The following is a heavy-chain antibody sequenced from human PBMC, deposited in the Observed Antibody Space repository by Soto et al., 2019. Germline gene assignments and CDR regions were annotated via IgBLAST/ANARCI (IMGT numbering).Heavy chain of an antibody. J-gene: IGHJ4*02. D-gene: IGHD5-12*01. CDR2: THYSGST. V-gene: IGHV4-59*01. CDR3: ARAHPSYRDGYNYLDS. CDR1: GGSISTYY. Sequence: PSETLSLTSTVSGGSISTYYWSWIRQPPSKGLDWIGYTHYSGSTNYNPSLKTRVTISVDMSKNQFSLKLSSVTAADTAVYYCARAHPSYRDGYNYLDSWGQGTLVTVSS.